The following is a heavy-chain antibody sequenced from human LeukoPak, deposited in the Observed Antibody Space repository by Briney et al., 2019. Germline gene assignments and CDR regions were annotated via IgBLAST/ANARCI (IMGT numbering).Heavy chain of an antibody. J-gene: IGHJ4*02. CDR1: GFTFSSYE. Sequence: PGGSLRLSCAPSGFTFSSYEMNWVRQAPGKGLEWVSYINDGGITIYYADSVKGRFTISRDNAKNSLYLQMNSLRAEDTAIYYCARDLRVVTAIPCLDYWGQGTLVTVSS. V-gene: IGHV3-48*03. D-gene: IGHD2-21*02. CDR3: ARDLRVVTAIPCLDY. CDR2: INDGGITI.